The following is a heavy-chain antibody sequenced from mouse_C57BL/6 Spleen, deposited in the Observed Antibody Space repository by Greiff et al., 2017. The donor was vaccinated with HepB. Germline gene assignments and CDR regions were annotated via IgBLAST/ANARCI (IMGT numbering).Heavy chain of an antibody. V-gene: IGHV5-4*01. CDR1: GFTFSSYA. Sequence: EVQLVESGGGLVKPGGSLKLSCAASGFTFSSYAMSWVRQTPEKRLEWVATISDGGSYTYYPDNVKGRFTISRDNAKNNLYLQMSHLKSEDTAMYYCAREQLGWYFDVWGTGTTVTVSS. CDR3: AREQLGWYFDV. J-gene: IGHJ1*03. CDR2: ISDGGSYT. D-gene: IGHD4-1*02.